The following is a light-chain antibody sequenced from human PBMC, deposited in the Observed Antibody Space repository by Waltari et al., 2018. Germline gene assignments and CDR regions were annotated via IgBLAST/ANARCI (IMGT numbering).Light chain of an antibody. CDR1: SSDVGNYNL. CDR2: EVT. J-gene: IGLJ3*02. CDR3: CSYAGSGTLV. V-gene: IGLV2-23*02. Sequence: QSALTQPASVSGSPGQSLTISCTGTSSDVGNYNLVSWYQQHPGKAPELLIFEVTKRPSGVSNRFSGSKSANTASLTISGLQAEDEADYYCCSYAGSGTLVFGGGTKLTVL.